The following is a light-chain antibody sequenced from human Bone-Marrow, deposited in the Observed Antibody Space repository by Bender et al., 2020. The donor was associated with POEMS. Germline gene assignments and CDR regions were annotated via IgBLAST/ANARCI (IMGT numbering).Light chain of an antibody. CDR3: QAWDTYSVI. V-gene: IGLV3-21*01. J-gene: IGLJ2*01. CDR1: NIASKS. Sequence: SYVLTQPPSVSEAPGKTATITCAGNNIASKSVHWYQQKPGQAPVLVIYYDSERPSAIPDRFSGSNSGSTATLTISGTQAMDEADYYCQAWDTYSVIFGGGTKLTVL. CDR2: YDS.